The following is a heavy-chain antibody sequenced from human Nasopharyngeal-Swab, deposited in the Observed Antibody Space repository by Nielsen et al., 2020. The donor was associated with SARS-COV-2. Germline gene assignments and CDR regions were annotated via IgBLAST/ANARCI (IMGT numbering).Heavy chain of an antibody. Sequence: GESLKISYAASGFSFSTYWMDWVRQAPGKGPEWVSRIDNDGRRTFYADLVKGRFTISRDNTKNTLYLQMNSLSAEDTALYYCVKYGSGWGQGTLVTVSS. J-gene: IGHJ4*02. CDR1: GFSFSTYW. V-gene: IGHV3-74*01. D-gene: IGHD6-19*01. CDR3: VKYGSG. CDR2: IDNDGRRT.